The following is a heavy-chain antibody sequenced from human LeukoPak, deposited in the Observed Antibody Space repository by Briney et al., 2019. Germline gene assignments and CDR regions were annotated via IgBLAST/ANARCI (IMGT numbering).Heavy chain of an antibody. CDR3: VRGGIRVSGIDAFDI. CDR2: IGIADYT. CDR1: GFTYSNYD. V-gene: IGHV3-13*01. J-gene: IGHJ3*02. D-gene: IGHD5/OR15-5a*01. Sequence: PGGSLRLSCAASGFTYSNYDMHWVRQGPGGGLEWVSAIGIADYTHYADSVKGRFTISRESARNSLYLQINSLRDGDTAVYYCVRGGIRVSGIDAFDIWGQGTVVTVSS.